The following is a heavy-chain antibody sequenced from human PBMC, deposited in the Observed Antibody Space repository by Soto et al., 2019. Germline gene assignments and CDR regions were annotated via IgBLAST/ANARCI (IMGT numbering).Heavy chain of an antibody. CDR1: GCTFSSYA. D-gene: IGHD2-15*01. CDR2: ISYDGRNK. CDR3: LRDTAYCSGAVSYSSHDMDG. J-gene: IGHJ6*04. V-gene: IGHV3-30*04. Sequence: GGSLRLSCAASGCTFSSYAMHWVRQAPGKGLERVAVISYDGRNKYYADSVKCRFTISRDNSKNTLYWEMNSLRVEDTAVYHFLRDTAYCSGAVSYSSHDMDGWGKRTTFTVSS.